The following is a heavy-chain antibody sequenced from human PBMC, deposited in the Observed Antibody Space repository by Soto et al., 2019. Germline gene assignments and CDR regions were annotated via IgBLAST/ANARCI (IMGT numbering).Heavy chain of an antibody. D-gene: IGHD6-13*01. CDR3: ARDGAYSSSQYGMDV. CDR2: IIPIFGTA. V-gene: IGHV1-69*01. CDR1: VGTFSSYA. Sequence: QVQLVQSGAEVKKPGSSVKVSCKASVGTFSSYAISWVRQAPGQGREWMGGIIPIFGTANYAQKFQGRVTITADESTRTAYMELGSLRSEGTAVDYCARDGAYSSSQYGMDVWGQGTTVTVSS. J-gene: IGHJ6*02.